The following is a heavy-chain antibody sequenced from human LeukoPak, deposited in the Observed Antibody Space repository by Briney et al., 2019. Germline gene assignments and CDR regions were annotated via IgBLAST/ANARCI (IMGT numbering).Heavy chain of an antibody. Sequence: SETLSLTCTVSGGSISGYYWSWIRQPPGKGLEWIGYIYYSGSTNYNPSLKSRVTISVDTSKNQFSLKLSSVTAADTAVYYCARLLDSRPEGYFQHWGQGTLVTVSS. CDR1: GGSISGYY. CDR3: ARLLDSRPEGYFQH. D-gene: IGHD3-22*01. J-gene: IGHJ1*01. V-gene: IGHV4-59*08. CDR2: IYYSGST.